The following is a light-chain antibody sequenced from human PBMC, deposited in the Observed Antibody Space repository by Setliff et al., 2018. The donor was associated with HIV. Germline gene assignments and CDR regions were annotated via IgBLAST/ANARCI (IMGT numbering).Light chain of an antibody. CDR3: SSYTGRSTFV. Sequence: QSALTQPASVSGSPGQSIAISCNGTGSDIGGYNYVSWYQQQPGKAPKLIIYVVTSRPSGISSRFSGSKSGNTASLTISGLQADDEAVYFCSSYTGRSTFVFGTGTKVTVL. CDR2: VVT. CDR1: GSDIGGYNY. V-gene: IGLV2-14*03. J-gene: IGLJ1*01.